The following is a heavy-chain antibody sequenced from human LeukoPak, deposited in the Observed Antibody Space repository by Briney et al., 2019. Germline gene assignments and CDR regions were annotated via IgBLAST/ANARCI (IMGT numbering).Heavy chain of an antibody. CDR1: GGSIDNGGYY. CDR2: IYYSGNT. CDR3: ARRTAVGGNYFSRFDY. D-gene: IGHD1-7*01. V-gene: IGHV4-31*03. J-gene: IGHJ4*02. Sequence: SQTLSLTCTVSGGSIDNGGYYWSWIRRHPGRGLEWIGYIYYSGNTYYSPSLKSRVTISVDTSKNQFSLQLSSVTAADTAVYYCARRTAVGGNYFSRFDYWGQGTLVSVSS.